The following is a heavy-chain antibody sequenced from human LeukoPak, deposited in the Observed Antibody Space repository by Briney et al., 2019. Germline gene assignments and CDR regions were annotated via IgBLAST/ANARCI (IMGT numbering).Heavy chain of an antibody. J-gene: IGHJ3*02. Sequence: ASVKVSCKASGYTFTSYAMHWVRQAPGQRLEWMGWINAGNGNTKYSQKFQGRVTITRDTSASTAYMELSSLRSEDTAVYYCARGLVEMATIRSDAFDIWGQGTMVTVSS. CDR1: GYTFTSYA. D-gene: IGHD5-24*01. V-gene: IGHV1-3*01. CDR3: ARGLVEMATIRSDAFDI. CDR2: INAGNGNT.